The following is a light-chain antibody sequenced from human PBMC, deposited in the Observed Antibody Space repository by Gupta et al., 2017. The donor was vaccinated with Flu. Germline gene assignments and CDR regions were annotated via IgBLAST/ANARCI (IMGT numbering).Light chain of an antibody. V-gene: IGLV3-21*02. J-gene: IGLJ3*02. Sequence: GSKSVHWYQKRPGPDHALGVEEDSDRPSGIPERFACSNSGNNDTLTVSGVEAGDEADDDCQVWANSSGQSGVFGGGTKMTVL. CDR2: EDS. CDR1: GSKS. CDR3: QVWANSSGQSGV.